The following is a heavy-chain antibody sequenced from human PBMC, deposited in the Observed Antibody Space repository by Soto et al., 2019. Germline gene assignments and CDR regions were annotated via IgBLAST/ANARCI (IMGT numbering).Heavy chain of an antibody. V-gene: IGHV3-23*01. CDR3: ARGLRISAAGPYYSYGMDV. CDR1: GITLSANA. Sequence: GGSLRLSCAASGITLSANAMSWVRQAPGKXLEWVSDISGSGGSTYYADSVKGRFTISRDNSKNTLYLQMNSLRAEDTAVYYCARGLRISAAGPYYSYGMDVWGQGTTVTVSS. CDR2: ISGSGGST. D-gene: IGHD6-13*01. J-gene: IGHJ6*02.